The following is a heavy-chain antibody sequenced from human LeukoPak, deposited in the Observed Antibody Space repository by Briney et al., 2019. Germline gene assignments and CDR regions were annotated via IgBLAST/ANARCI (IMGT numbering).Heavy chain of an antibody. J-gene: IGHJ5*02. CDR1: AFTFSSYG. D-gene: IGHD3-10*01. V-gene: IGHV3-23*01. Sequence: PGGSLRLSCAASAFTFSSYGMSWVRQAPGTGLEWVSAISGSGGSTYDADSVKGRFTISRDNSKNTLYLEMNSLRTEDTAVYHCAKDLMRDRWFGESWGQGTLVTVSS. CDR2: ISGSGGST. CDR3: AKDLMRDRWFGES.